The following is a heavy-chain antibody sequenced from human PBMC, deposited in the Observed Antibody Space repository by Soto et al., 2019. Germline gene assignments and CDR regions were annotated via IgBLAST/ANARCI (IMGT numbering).Heavy chain of an antibody. CDR3: PRDLDPSGLWFGEHSELRNAFDI. Sequence: XGSLRLSCAASGFTFSSYYMNWVRQAPGKGLDWVSYISSSGSTIYYADSVKGRFTISRDNAKNSLYLQMNSLRAEDTAVYYCPRDLDPSGLWFGEHSELRNAFDIWGQGTMVTVSS. CDR1: GFTFSSYY. V-gene: IGHV3-48*03. J-gene: IGHJ3*02. D-gene: IGHD3-10*01. CDR2: ISSSGSTI.